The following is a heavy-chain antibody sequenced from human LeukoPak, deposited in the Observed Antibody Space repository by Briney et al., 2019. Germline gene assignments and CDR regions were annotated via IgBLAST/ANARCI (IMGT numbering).Heavy chain of an antibody. CDR1: GGSFSGYY. CDR3: ARTLDSRRYIVRRPYSMDV. V-gene: IGHV4-34*01. D-gene: IGHD3-22*01. Sequence: SETLSLTCAVYGGSFSGYYWNWIRQPPGKGLEWIGEINHSGSTTYNRTLKSRVTISLDTSKNQFSLKLSSVTAADTAVYYCARTLDSRRYIVRRPYSMDVWGQGTTVTVSS. J-gene: IGHJ6*02. CDR2: INHSGST.